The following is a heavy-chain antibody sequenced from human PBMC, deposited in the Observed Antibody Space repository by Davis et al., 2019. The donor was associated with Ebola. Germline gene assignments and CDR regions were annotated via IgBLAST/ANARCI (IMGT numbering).Heavy chain of an antibody. CDR1: ENSFSTYW. CDR3: ARAPYYYDVSGFYVDY. V-gene: IGHV5-51*01. CDR2: IYTGDSDT. J-gene: IGHJ4*02. Sequence: GESLKISCKDSENSFSTYWIAWVRQMPGKGLEWMGLIYTGDSDTRISPSFRGRVTISADKSTRTAYLQWGSLRASDTAMYYCARAPYYYDVSGFYVDYWGQGTLVTVSS. D-gene: IGHD3-22*01.